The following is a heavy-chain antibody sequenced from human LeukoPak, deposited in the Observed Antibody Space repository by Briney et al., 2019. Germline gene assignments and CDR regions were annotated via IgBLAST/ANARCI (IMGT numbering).Heavy chain of an antibody. CDR3: ARGLEYYDSSGYHYLDAFYL. CDR2: ITYSGRT. CDR1: GGSFSGYQ. Sequence: SETLSLTCVVYGGSFSGYQWRWIRQPPGKGLEWIGEITYSGRTKYNPSLKSRVSTSGGTSDKKSSLKLSSVTAADSAVYYCARGLEYYDSSGYHYLDAFYLWGQGTMVTVSS. V-gene: IGHV4-34*01. J-gene: IGHJ3*01. D-gene: IGHD3-22*01.